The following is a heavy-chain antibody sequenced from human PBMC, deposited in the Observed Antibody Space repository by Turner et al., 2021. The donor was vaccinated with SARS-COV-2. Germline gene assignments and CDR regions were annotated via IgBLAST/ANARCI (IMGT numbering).Heavy chain of an antibody. CDR3: AKQISYYGSGSLYYFDY. Sequence: QVQLVESGGGVVQPGRSLRLSCAASGFTFSSYGMHWVRQAPGKGLEWVAVISYDGSNEHYADSVKGRFTISRDNSENTLYLQMNSLRVEDTAVYYCAKQISYYGSGSLYYFDYWGQGTLVTVSS. D-gene: IGHD3-10*01. CDR1: GFTFSSYG. V-gene: IGHV3-30*18. J-gene: IGHJ4*02. CDR2: ISYDGSNE.